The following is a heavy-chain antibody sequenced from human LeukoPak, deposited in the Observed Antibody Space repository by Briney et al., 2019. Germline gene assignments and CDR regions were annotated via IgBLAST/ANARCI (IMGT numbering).Heavy chain of an antibody. J-gene: IGHJ4*02. Sequence: GGSLRLSCVASGFNFFYYGMYWVRQAPGKGLEWVAFIRYDGSNTYYVDSVKGRFTISRDKNTLYLQMNSLRAEDTAVYYCARAVDSSGYLGRGDYFDYWGQGTLVTVSS. CDR2: IRYDGSNT. V-gene: IGHV3-30*02. D-gene: IGHD3-22*01. CDR1: GFNFFYYG. CDR3: ARAVDSSGYLGRGDYFDY.